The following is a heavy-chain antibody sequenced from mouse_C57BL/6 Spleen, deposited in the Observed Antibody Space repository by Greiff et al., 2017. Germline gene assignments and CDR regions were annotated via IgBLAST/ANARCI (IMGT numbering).Heavy chain of an antibody. CDR1: GFTFSSYG. J-gene: IGHJ4*01. Sequence: EVQLVESGGDLVKPGGSLKLSCAASGFTFSSYGMSWVRQTPDKRLEWVATISSGGSYTYYPDSVKGRFTISRDNAKNTLNLQMSSLKSEDTAMYYCARHRGYGFYYSMDYWGQGTSVTVSS. CDR2: ISSGGSYT. D-gene: IGHD2-2*01. CDR3: ARHRGYGFYYSMDY. V-gene: IGHV5-6*01.